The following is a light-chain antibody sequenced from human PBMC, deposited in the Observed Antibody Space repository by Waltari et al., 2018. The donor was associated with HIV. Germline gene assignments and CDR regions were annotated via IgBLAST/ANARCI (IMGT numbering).Light chain of an antibody. CDR2: TAS. CDR3: QQSYSTPLT. CDR1: QKISVS. J-gene: IGKJ4*02. Sequence: EIQMSHSPSPLSASVGDTVTASCRGNQKISVSLMWYQQRPGKAPRLLIYTASILQRGVPSWFSGSGSGTDFTLSITSLQPEDFATYYCQQSYSTPLTFGGGTRVEIK. V-gene: IGKV1-39*01.